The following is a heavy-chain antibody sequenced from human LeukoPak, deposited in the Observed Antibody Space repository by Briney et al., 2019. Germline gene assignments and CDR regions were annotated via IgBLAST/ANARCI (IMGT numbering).Heavy chain of an antibody. Sequence: GGPLRLSCAASGFTFSSYEMNWVRQAPGKGLEWVSYISGSDNTIYYADSVKGRFTISRDNTKNSLYLQMNSLRAEDTAVYYCASAYGGLLDYWGQGTLVTVSS. CDR1: GFTFSSYE. J-gene: IGHJ4*02. CDR2: ISGSDNTI. CDR3: ASAYGGLLDY. V-gene: IGHV3-48*03. D-gene: IGHD3-16*01.